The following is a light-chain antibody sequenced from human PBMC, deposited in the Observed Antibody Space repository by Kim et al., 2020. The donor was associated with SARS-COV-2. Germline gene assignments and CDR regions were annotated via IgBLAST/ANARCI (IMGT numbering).Light chain of an antibody. V-gene: IGKV3-15*01. CDR1: QSVSSN. CDR2: DAS. CDR3: QQYNNWPLT. J-gene: IGKJ4*01. Sequence: GSPGERAPLSRRASQSVSSNLAWYQQKPGQPPRLLIYDASTRATGTPARFSGSGSGTEFTLTISSLQSEDFAVYYCQQYNNWPLTFGGGTKVDIK.